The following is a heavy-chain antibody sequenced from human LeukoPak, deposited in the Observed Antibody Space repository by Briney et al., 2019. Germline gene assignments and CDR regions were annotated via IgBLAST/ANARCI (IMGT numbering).Heavy chain of an antibody. Sequence: ASVKVSCKASGYTFTGYYMHWVRQAPGQGLEWMGWINPNSGGTNYAPKFQGRVTMTRDTSISTAYMELSRLRSDDTAVYYCAREMTTVTTSAFDIWGQGTMVTVSS. CDR2: INPNSGGT. CDR3: AREMTTVTTSAFDI. D-gene: IGHD4-17*01. J-gene: IGHJ3*02. V-gene: IGHV1-2*02. CDR1: GYTFTGYY.